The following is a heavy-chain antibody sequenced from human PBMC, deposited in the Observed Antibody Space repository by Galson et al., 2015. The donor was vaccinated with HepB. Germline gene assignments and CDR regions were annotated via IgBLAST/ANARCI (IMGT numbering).Heavy chain of an antibody. V-gene: IGHV1-24*01. CDR1: GYTLTELS. J-gene: IGHJ4*02. CDR3: ARIAAAGTGNHFDY. D-gene: IGHD6-13*01. CDR2: FDPEDGET. Sequence: SVKVSCKVSGYTLTELSMHWVRQAPGKGLEWMGGFDPEDGETIYAQKFQGRVTMTEDTSTDTAYMELSSLRSEDTAVYYCARIAAAGTGNHFDYWGQGTLVTVSS.